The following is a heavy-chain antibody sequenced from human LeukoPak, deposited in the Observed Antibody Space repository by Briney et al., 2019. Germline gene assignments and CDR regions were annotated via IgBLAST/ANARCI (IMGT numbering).Heavy chain of an antibody. V-gene: IGHV1-69*10. J-gene: IGHJ4*02. CDR1: AGAFSSYA. CDR3: ARDQRYYFDSSGSSFDY. D-gene: IGHD3-22*01. Sequence: SSLILSCKLYAGAFSSYAINSVRQLPAPVHEWIGLIIPIVGVQNNAQKFQGRVTITADKSTSTAYMVLSSLRSEGMAVYYCARDQRYYFDSSGSSFDYWGQGTLVTVSS. CDR2: IIPIVGVQ.